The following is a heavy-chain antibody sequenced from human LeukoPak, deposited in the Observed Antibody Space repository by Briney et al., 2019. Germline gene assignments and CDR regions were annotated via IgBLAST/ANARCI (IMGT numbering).Heavy chain of an antibody. J-gene: IGHJ4*02. CDR2: ISYGGTT. CDR1: GGSISSGTYH. CDR3: ARGDGDVLTGYFVDY. D-gene: IGHD3-9*01. Sequence: SETLSLTCTVSGGSISSGTYHWSWIRQYPEKGLEWIGHISYGGTTYYNPSLKSQVTISLDTSRNHFSLKLNSVTAADTAVYYCARGDGDVLTGYFVDYWGQGTLVTVSS. V-gene: IGHV4-31*01.